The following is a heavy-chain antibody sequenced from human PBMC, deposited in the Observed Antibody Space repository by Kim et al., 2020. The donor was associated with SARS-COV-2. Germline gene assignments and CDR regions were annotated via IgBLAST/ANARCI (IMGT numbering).Heavy chain of an antibody. CDR2: INSYNGDT. Sequence: ASVKVSCKAFGYRFDSYEIIWVRKAPGRGLEWMGKINSYNGDTNYAQNFQGRVTMTRDASTATTFMELTGLTSDDTALYYCARGSTGAWGQGTLGTDSS. D-gene: IGHD6-13*01. CDR3: ARGSTGA. V-gene: IGHV1-18*01. CDR1: GYRFDSYE. J-gene: IGHJ5*02.